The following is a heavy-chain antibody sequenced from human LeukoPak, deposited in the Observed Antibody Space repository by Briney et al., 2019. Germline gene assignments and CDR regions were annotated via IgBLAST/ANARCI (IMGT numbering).Heavy chain of an antibody. CDR1: GGSISSYY. Sequence: SETLSLTCTVSGGSISSYYWSWVRQPTRKGLEWIWRIYTSGSTNYNPPPKSRVTISVDTSKKQFSLKPRSVTPVPTAVATCARSLVVPAAIAWFDPWAREPWSPSPQ. CDR2: IYTSGST. D-gene: IGHD2-2*02. CDR3: ARSLVVPAAIAWFDP. V-gene: IGHV4-4*07. J-gene: IGHJ5*02.